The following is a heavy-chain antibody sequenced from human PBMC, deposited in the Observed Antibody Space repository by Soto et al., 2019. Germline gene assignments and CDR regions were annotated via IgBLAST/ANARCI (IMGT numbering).Heavy chain of an antibody. CDR1: GYTFTSYD. CDR2: MNPNSGNT. Sequence: EASVKVSCKASGYTFTSYDINWVRQATGQGLEWMGWMNPNSGNTGYAQKFQGRVTMTRYTSISTAYMELSSLRSEDTTVYYCARGQKRFLEWSLLYGMDVWGQGTTVTVSS. CDR3: ARGQKRFLEWSLLYGMDV. D-gene: IGHD3-3*01. J-gene: IGHJ6*02. V-gene: IGHV1-8*01.